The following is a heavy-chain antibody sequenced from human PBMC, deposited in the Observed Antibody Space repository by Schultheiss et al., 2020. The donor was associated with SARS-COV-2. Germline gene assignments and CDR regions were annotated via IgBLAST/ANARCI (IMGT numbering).Heavy chain of an antibody. CDR1: GGSISSYY. D-gene: IGHD3-16*01. CDR3: ARDPLGFAYRGSRYYGMDV. V-gene: IGHV4-34*01. J-gene: IGHJ6*02. CDR2: INHSGST. Sequence: SETLSLTCTVSGGSISSYYWSWIRQPPGKGLEWIGEINHSGSTNYNPSLKSRVIISVDKSKNQFSLKLSSVTAADTAVYYCARDPLGFAYRGSRYYGMDVWGQGTTVTVSS.